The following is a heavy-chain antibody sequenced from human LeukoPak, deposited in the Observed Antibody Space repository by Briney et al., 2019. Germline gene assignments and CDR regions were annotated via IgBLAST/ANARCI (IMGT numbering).Heavy chain of an antibody. CDR3: AKDLLSGHPPQEFDY. CDR1: GFTFSSYA. D-gene: IGHD6-19*01. V-gene: IGHV3-30-3*01. J-gene: IGHJ4*02. CDR2: ISYDGSNK. Sequence: GGSLRLSCAASGFTFSSYAMHWVRQAPGKGLEWVAVISYDGSNKYYADSVKGRFTVSRDNSKNTLYLQMNSLRAEDTAVYYCAKDLLSGHPPQEFDYWGQGTLVTVSS.